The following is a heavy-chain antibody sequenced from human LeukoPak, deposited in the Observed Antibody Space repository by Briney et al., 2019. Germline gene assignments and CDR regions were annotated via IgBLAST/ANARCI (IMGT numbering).Heavy chain of an antibody. Sequence: SETLSLTCTVSGGYIGSYYWSWIRQPAGKGLEWIGRIYTSENTDYNPSLKSRVTMSVDMSTSQFSLRLTSVTAADTAVYYCAREGDYGDYSKSFYYMDVWGKGTTVTVSS. V-gene: IGHV4-4*07. D-gene: IGHD4-17*01. CDR2: IYTSENT. CDR3: AREGDYGDYSKSFYYMDV. CDR1: GGYIGSYY. J-gene: IGHJ6*03.